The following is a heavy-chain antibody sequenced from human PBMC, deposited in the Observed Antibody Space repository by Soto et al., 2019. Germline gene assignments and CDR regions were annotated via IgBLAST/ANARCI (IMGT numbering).Heavy chain of an antibody. V-gene: IGHV3-30*18. CDR2: VSHDGRNT. Sequence: VQLVESGGGVVQPGRSLRLSCAASGFTFSDYAMHWVRQAPGKGLEWVAVVSHDGRNTHYADSVKGRFTISRDSSKNMVTLEMTSLGAEDTAVYYCAKGGRQWLVTSGFNYWGQGALVTVSS. CDR3: AKGGRQWLVTSGFNY. CDR1: GFTFSDYA. D-gene: IGHD6-19*01. J-gene: IGHJ4*02.